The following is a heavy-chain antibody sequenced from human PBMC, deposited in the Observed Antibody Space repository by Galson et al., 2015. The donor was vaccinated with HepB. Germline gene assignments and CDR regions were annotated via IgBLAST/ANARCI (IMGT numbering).Heavy chain of an antibody. D-gene: IGHD3-10*01. CDR3: ARHFGPYVGHGGGYMDV. CDR1: GDSISSSSYY. J-gene: IGHJ6*03. V-gene: IGHV4-39*01. CDR2: IYYSGTT. Sequence: ETLSLTCTVSGDSISSSSYYWGWIRQPPGKGLEWIGSIYYSGTTYYNPSLKSRVTISVDTSKNQFSLKLNSVTAADTAVYYCARHFGPYVGHGGGYMDVWGKGTTVTVSS.